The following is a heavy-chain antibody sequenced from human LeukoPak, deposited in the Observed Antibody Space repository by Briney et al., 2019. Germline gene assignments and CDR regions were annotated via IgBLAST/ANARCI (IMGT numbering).Heavy chain of an antibody. CDR1: GYTFTSYD. J-gene: IGHJ4*02. CDR3: ARVLGYGSGSSGDY. CDR2: MNPNSGNT. D-gene: IGHD3-10*01. V-gene: IGHV1-8*02. Sequence: ASVKVSCKASGYTFTSYDINWVRQATGQGLEWMGWMNPNSGNTGYAQKFQGRVTMTRDTSISTAYMELSRLRSDDTAVYYCARVLGYGSGSSGDYWGQGTLVTVSS.